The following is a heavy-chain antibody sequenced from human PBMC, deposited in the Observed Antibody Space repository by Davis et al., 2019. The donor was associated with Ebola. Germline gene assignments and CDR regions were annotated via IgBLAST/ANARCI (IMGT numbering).Heavy chain of an antibody. CDR1: GFAFSNFG. D-gene: IGHD3-22*01. CDR3: ARDSGPGGYNGGYFEF. J-gene: IGHJ2*01. V-gene: IGHV3-33*01. Sequence: GESLKISCTTSGFAFSNFGMHWVRQAPGAGPEWIAVIWSDQRKLYGDSVRGRLTISRDNPENTVYLQLDNLSVGDTAVYYCARDSGPGGYNGGYFEFWGRGTLVSVSS. CDR2: IWSDQRK.